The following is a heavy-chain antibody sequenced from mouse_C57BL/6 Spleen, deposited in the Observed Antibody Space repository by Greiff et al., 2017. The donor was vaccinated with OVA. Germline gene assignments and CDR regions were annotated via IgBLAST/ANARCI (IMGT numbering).Heavy chain of an antibody. CDR2: INYDGSST. J-gene: IGHJ4*01. CDR3: ARAPFYSNAMDY. D-gene: IGHD2-1*01. Sequence: EVKLMESEGGLVQPGSSMKLSCTASGFTFSDYYMAWVRQVPEKGLEWVANINYDGSSTYYLDSLKSRFIISRDNAKNILYLQMSSLKSEDTATYYCARAPFYSNAMDYWGQGTSVTVSA. CDR1: GFTFSDYY. V-gene: IGHV5-16*01.